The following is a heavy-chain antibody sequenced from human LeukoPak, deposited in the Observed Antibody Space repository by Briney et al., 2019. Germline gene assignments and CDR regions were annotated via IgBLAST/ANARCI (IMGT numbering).Heavy chain of an antibody. D-gene: IGHD3-10*01. V-gene: IGHV3-23*01. CDR2: ISGSGGKT. Sequence: GGCLRLSCAASGFTFSSYAMSWVRQAPGKGVEWGSAISGSGGKTYYADSVKGRFTISRENFKKTLYMQMNSRRADDTAVYYCAKDREVLLWFGESHYFDYWGQGTLVTVSS. CDR1: GFTFSSYA. CDR3: AKDREVLLWFGESHYFDY. J-gene: IGHJ4*02.